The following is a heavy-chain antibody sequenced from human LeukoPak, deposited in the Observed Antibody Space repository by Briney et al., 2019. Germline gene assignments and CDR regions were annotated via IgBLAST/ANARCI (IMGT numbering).Heavy chain of an antibody. CDR3: ARSALNYYGSGSYYPSYAFDI. CDR2: INPNSGVT. J-gene: IGHJ3*02. V-gene: IGHV1-2*02. D-gene: IGHD3-10*01. Sequence: ASVKVSCKASGYTFTGYYMHWVRQAPGQGLEWMGWINPNSGVTNYAQKFQGRVTMTRDTSISTAYMELSRLRSDDTAVYYCARSALNYYGSGSYYPSYAFDIWGQGTMVTVSS. CDR1: GYTFTGYY.